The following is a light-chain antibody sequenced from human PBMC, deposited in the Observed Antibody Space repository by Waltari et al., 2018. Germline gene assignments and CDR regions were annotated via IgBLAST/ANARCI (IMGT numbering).Light chain of an antibody. CDR2: GAS. Sequence: EIVMTQSRATLSVSPGEIATLSCRASQSISSQLAWYQQKPGQAPRLLIYGASTRATGIPARFSGSGSGTEFTLTISSLQSEDFAVYFCQQYHESPPITFGPGTKVDIK. CDR3: QQYHESPPIT. V-gene: IGKV3-15*01. CDR1: QSISSQ. J-gene: IGKJ3*01.